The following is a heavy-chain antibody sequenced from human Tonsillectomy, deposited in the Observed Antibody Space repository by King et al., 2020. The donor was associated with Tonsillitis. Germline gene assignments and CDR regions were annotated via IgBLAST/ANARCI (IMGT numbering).Heavy chain of an antibody. D-gene: IGHD1-26*01. CDR1: GGTFSSYC. V-gene: IGHV1-69*01. J-gene: IGHJ4*02. Sequence: QLVQSGAEVKKPGSSVRVSCKASGGTFSSYCSILVRQAPGHGLEWMGGIVPMFVTTNYAQKFQGRVTITAAASTSTAYIELGSLRSEGTASDYCARVVGADRGSFDYWGQGILVTVSS. CDR2: IVPMFVTT. CDR3: ARVVGADRGSFDY.